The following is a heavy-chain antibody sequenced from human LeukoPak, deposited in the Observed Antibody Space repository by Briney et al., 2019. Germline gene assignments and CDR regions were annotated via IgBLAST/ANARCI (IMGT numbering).Heavy chain of an antibody. CDR3: ATTITVTTDY. D-gene: IGHD4-17*01. Sequence: SETLSLTCTVSGGSISSGSYYWSWIRQPAGKGLEWIGRIYTSGSTNYNPSLKSRVTISVDTSKNQFSLKLSSVTAADTAVYYCATTITVTTDYWGQGTLVTVSS. CDR1: GGSISSGSYY. J-gene: IGHJ4*02. V-gene: IGHV4-61*02. CDR2: IYTSGST.